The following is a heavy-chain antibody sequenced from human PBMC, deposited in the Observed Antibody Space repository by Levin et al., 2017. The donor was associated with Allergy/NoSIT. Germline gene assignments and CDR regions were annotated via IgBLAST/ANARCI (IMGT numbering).Heavy chain of an antibody. CDR1: GFTFSGSA. D-gene: IGHD6-19*01. Sequence: GESLKISCAASGFTFSGSAMHWVRQASGKGLEWVGRIRSKANSYATAYAASVKGRFTISRDDSKNTAYLQMNSLKTEDTAVYYCTTPQGGWPGVDAFDIWGQGTMVTVSS. CDR2: IRSKANSYAT. CDR3: TTPQGGWPGVDAFDI. J-gene: IGHJ3*02. V-gene: IGHV3-73*01.